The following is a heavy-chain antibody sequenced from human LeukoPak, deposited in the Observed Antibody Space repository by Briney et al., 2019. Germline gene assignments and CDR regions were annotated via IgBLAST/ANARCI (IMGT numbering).Heavy chain of an antibody. CDR2: IYQDGREK. CDR1: GFTFSSHL. CDR3: AGERPSSSWYDY. D-gene: IGHD6-13*01. Sequence: GGSLRLSCAVSGFTFSSHLMTWVRQAPGKGLEWVANIYQDGREKYYAVSVKGRFTISRDNAKNSLFLQMDSLRAEDTAVYYCAGERPSSSWYDYWGQGTLVTVSS. J-gene: IGHJ4*02. V-gene: IGHV3-7*01.